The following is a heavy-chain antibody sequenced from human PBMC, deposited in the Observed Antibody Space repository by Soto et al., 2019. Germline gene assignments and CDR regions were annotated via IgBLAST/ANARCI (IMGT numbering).Heavy chain of an antibody. CDR2: MNPNSGNT. Sequence: ASVTVSCQAAGYAFTSYDINWVRQATGQGLEWMGWMNPNSGNTGYAQKFQGRVTMTRNTSISTAYMELSSLRSEDTAVYYCARGDSNWNDVDYYYYYMDVWGKGTTVTVS. J-gene: IGHJ6*03. D-gene: IGHD1-20*01. CDR1: GYAFTSYD. V-gene: IGHV1-8*01. CDR3: ARGDSNWNDVDYYYYYMDV.